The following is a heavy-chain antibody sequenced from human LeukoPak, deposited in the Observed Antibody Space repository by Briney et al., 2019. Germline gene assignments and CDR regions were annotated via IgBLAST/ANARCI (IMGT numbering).Heavy chain of an antibody. CDR2: INIDSSST. CDR3: ARPRYYDYMEV. Sequence: GGSLRLSCAASGFAFSSYGMHWVRQAPGKGLVWVSRINIDSSSTSHAASVTGRFTISRDNAQNTLYLQTNSLRAEDTAVYYCARPRYYDYMEVWGKGTTVTVSS. V-gene: IGHV3-74*01. J-gene: IGHJ6*03. CDR1: GFAFSSYG.